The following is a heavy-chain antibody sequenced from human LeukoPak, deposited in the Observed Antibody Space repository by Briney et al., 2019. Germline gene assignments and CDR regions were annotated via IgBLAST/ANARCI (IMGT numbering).Heavy chain of an antibody. CDR3: ARARGYCSGRTCYHYYGMDV. Sequence: GGSLRLSCAASGFTFSDYSMKWVRQAPGKGLEWVSFISSSSTYINYADSVKGRFTISRDNANNSLYLQMNSLRAEDTAVYYCARARGYCSGRTCYHYYGMDVWGQGTTVTVSS. D-gene: IGHD2-15*01. CDR1: GFTFSDYS. CDR2: ISSSSTYI. V-gene: IGHV3-21*01. J-gene: IGHJ6*02.